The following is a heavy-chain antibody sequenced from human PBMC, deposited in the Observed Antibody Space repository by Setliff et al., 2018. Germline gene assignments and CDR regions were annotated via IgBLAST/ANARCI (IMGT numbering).Heavy chain of an antibody. V-gene: IGHV4-61*09. Sequence: SETLSLTCTVSGDSISGGTYSWSWIRQPAGKGLEWFGHVYKTGSIIYNPSPKSRVTISSDTSKNQFSLNLYSVTAADTAVYYCARAYDSSGWYGESHTYYFDNWGQGTLVTVSS. J-gene: IGHJ4*02. CDR2: VYKTGSI. CDR3: ARAYDSSGWYGESHTYYFDN. CDR1: GDSISGGTYS. D-gene: IGHD3-22*01.